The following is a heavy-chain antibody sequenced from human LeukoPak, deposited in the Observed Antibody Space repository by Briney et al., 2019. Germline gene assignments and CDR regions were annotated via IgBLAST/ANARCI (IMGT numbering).Heavy chain of an antibody. CDR2: IYYSGST. CDR3: ARTQSRSYYMDV. Sequence: SETLSLTCTVSGGSISSGDYYWSWIRQPPGKGLEWIGYIYYSGSTYYNPSLKSRVTISVDTSKNQFSLKLSSVTAADTAVYYCARTQSRSYYMDVWGKGTTVTVSS. D-gene: IGHD6-13*01. V-gene: IGHV4-30-4*01. J-gene: IGHJ6*03. CDR1: GGSISSGDYY.